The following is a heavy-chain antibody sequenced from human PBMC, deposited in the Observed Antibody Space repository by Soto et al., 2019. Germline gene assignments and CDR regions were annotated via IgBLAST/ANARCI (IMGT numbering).Heavy chain of an antibody. V-gene: IGHV4-39*01. J-gene: IGHJ6*02. D-gene: IGHD3-9*01. CDR2: IYYSGST. CDR3: AGLWSYDILTGMDV. CDR1: GGSISSSSYY. Sequence: QLQLQESGPGLVKPSETLSLTCTVSGGSISSSSYYWGWIRQPPGKGLEWIGSIYYSGSTYYNPSLKSRVTLSVDTSKNQFSLKLRSVTAADTAVYYCAGLWSYDILTGMDVWGQGTTVTVSS.